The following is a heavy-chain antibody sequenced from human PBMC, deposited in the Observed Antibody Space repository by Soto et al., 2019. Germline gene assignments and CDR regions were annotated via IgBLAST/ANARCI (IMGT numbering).Heavy chain of an antibody. D-gene: IGHD3-3*01. J-gene: IGHJ5*02. CDR1: GYTFTIYG. Sequence: APVKVSCKASGYTFTIYGISWVRQAPGQGLEWMGWISAYNGNTNYAQQLQGRVTMTTDTSTSTAYMELRSLRSDDTAVYYCARCGLYYDFWSGYRETNWFDPWGQGTLVTVSS. V-gene: IGHV1-18*01. CDR3: ARCGLYYDFWSGYRETNWFDP. CDR2: ISAYNGNT.